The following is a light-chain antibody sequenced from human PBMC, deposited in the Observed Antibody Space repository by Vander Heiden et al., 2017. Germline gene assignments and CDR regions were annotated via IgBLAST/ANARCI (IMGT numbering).Light chain of an antibody. Sequence: QSALTQPLSVAGSPGQSVAISCTGTSSDVGGYNYVSWYHQHTGKAPKHMIYDVSKRPSGVPDRFSGAKSGNTASLTIAGLQAEDEADYYCCSYAGSYRYVFGTGTKVTVL. CDR3: CSYAGSYRYV. J-gene: IGLJ1*01. V-gene: IGLV2-11*01. CDR1: SSDVGGYNY. CDR2: DVS.